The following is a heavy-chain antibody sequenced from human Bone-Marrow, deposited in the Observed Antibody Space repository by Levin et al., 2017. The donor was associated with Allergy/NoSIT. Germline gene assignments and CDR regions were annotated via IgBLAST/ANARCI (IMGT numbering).Heavy chain of an antibody. CDR1: GGSISSSSYY. V-gene: IGHV4-39*02. J-gene: IGHJ5*02. Sequence: PSETLSLTCTVSGGSISSSSYYWGWIRQPPGTGLEWIGNIYHSGSTYYNPSLKSRVTMSVDTSKNHFSLKLISGTAADTAVYYCASKLRGSSRFDPWGQGTLVTVSS. D-gene: IGHD6-13*01. CDR3: ASKLRGSSRFDP. CDR2: IYHSGST.